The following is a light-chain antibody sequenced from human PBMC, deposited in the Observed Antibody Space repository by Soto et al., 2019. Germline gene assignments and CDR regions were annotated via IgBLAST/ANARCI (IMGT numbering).Light chain of an antibody. V-gene: IGLV2-23*01. CDR1: SSDVGSYNL. CDR3: CSYAGSSTLV. Sequence: QSLLTQPASVSGSPGQSITISCTGTSSDVGSYNLVSWYQQHPGKAPKLMIYEGSKRPSGVSNRFSGSKSGNTASLTISGLQAEDEADYYCCSYAGSSTLVFGGGTKVTVL. J-gene: IGLJ2*01. CDR2: EGS.